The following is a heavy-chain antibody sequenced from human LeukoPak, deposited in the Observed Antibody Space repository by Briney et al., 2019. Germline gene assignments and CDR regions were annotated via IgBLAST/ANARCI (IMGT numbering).Heavy chain of an antibody. CDR1: GGSISSYY. D-gene: IGHD1-26*01. Sequence: SDTLSLTCTVSGGSISSYYWSWIRQPPGKGLEWIGYIYYSGSTNYNPSLKSRVTISVDTSKNQFSLKLSSVTAADTAVYYCARASGSYYVDAFDIWGQGTMVTVSS. J-gene: IGHJ3*02. V-gene: IGHV4-59*07. CDR2: IYYSGST. CDR3: ARASGSYYVDAFDI.